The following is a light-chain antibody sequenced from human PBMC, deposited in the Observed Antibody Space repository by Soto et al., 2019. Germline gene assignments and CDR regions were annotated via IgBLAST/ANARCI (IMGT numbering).Light chain of an antibody. V-gene: IGKV1-5*01. CDR1: QTISTW. J-gene: IGKJ1*01. Sequence: DIQMTQSPSTLSAAVGDRVSITCRASQTISTWLAWYQQKPGKAPNLLIYDASNLEVGVPSRFSGSGSGTEFTLTISSLQPDDFATYYCQQYYSYWTFGQGTKVDIK. CDR3: QQYYSYWT. CDR2: DAS.